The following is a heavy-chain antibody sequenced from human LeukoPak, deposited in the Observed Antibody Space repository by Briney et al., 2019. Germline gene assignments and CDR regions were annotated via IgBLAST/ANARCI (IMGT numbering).Heavy chain of an antibody. J-gene: IGHJ4*02. Sequence: GESLKISCKGSGYSFTSYWIGWVRQMPGKGLEWKGIIYPGDSDTRYSPSFQGQVTISADKSISTAYLQWSSLKASDTAMYYCARRFYYDSSGYQYYFDYWGQGTLVTVSS. CDR1: GYSFTSYW. CDR3: ARRFYYDSSGYQYYFDY. V-gene: IGHV5-51*01. CDR2: IYPGDSDT. D-gene: IGHD3-22*01.